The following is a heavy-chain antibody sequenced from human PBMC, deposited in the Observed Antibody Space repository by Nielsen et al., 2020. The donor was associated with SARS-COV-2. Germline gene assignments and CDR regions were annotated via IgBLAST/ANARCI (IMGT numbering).Heavy chain of an antibody. CDR2: INAGNGNT. V-gene: IGHV1-3*01. Sequence: ASVKVSCKASGYTFTSYAMHWVRQAPGQRLEWMGWINAGNGNTKYSQKLQGRVTMTTDTSTSTAYMELRSLRSDDTAVYYCARGGRQVGFDPWGQGTLVTVSP. J-gene: IGHJ5*02. CDR1: GYTFTSYA. CDR3: ARGGRQVGFDP.